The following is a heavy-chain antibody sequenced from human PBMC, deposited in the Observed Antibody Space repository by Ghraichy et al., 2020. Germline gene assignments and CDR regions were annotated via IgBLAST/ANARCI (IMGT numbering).Heavy chain of an antibody. J-gene: IGHJ3*02. D-gene: IGHD1-14*01. CDR1: GGPIRDGDFY. Sequence: SETLSLTCSVSGGPIRDGDFYWNWVRQLPGKGLEWIGFIYYSGSTFYNPTLKSRVTISMDTSRNQFSLSLSSVTAADTAVYFCARVPRNLYAFDIWGQGTLGTVSS. V-gene: IGHV4-31*03. CDR2: IYYSGST. CDR3: ARVPRNLYAFDI.